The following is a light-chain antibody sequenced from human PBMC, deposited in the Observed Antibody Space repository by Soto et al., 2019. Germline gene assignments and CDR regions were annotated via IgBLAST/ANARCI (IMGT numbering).Light chain of an antibody. Sequence: DIPMTQSPSSVSASVGDRVTITCRASQDISRWLVWYQQKPGKAPKLLIYTASTLQTGVPSRFSGSGSGTDFTLTISGLQSEDFANYYCLQANSFPLTFGGGTRVEI. V-gene: IGKV1-12*01. CDR3: LQANSFPLT. J-gene: IGKJ4*01. CDR1: QDISRW. CDR2: TAS.